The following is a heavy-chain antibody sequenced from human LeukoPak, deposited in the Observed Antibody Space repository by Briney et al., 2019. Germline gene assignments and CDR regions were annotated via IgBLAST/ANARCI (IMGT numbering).Heavy chain of an antibody. D-gene: IGHD3-3*01. Sequence: GASVKVSCKASGYTFTSYGISWVRQAPGQGLEWMGWFSAYNGNTNYAQKLQGRVTMTTDTSTSTAYMELRSLRSDDTAVYYCARDKALYYDFWSGYYSYYYYGMDVWGQGTTVTVSS. CDR3: ARDKALYYDFWSGYYSYYYYGMDV. CDR2: FSAYNGNT. CDR1: GYTFTSYG. J-gene: IGHJ6*02. V-gene: IGHV1-18*01.